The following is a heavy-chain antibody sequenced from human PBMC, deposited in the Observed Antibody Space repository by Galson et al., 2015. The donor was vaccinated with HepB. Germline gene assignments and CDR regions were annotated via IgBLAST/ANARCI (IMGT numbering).Heavy chain of an antibody. V-gene: IGHV1-46*04. J-gene: IGHJ4*02. CDR3: ASELVGHSGSYRAFDY. CDR2: INPSGGST. CDR1: GYTFTSYY. Sequence: SVKVSCKASGYTFTSYYMHWVRQAPGRGLEWMGIINPSGGSTSYAQKLQGRVTMTRDTSTSTVYMELSSLRSEDTAVYYCASELVGHSGSYRAFDYWGQGTLVTVSS. D-gene: IGHD1-26*01.